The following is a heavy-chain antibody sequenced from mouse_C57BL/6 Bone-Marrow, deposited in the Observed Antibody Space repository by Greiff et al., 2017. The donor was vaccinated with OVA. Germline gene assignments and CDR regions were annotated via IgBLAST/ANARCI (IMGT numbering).Heavy chain of an antibody. CDR2: IFPGSGST. CDR1: GYTFTDYS. V-gene: IGHV1-75*01. D-gene: IGHD1-1*01. J-gene: IGHJ2*01. Sequence: VKLLESGPELVKPGASVKISCKASGYTFTDYSINWVKQRPGQGLEWIGWIFPGSGSTYYNEKFKSKATLTVDTSSSTAYMQLSSLTSEDSAVYYCARPPYYGSSYGYWGQGTTLTVSS. CDR3: ARPPYYGSSYGY.